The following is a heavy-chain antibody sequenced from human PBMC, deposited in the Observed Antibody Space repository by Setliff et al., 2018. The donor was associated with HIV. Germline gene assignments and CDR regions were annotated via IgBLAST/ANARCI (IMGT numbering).Heavy chain of an antibody. Sequence: SETLSLTCNVSGASTGSSVFSWNWVRQPAGKGLEWIGRMSASGGTTYTPSLKGQVSMSRDTSRNEFYLRLSSVTAADTAIYYCTRETPIPSRLFYYMDVWGKGTTVTVSS. V-gene: IGHV4-4*07. D-gene: IGHD2-21*02. CDR2: MSASGGT. CDR3: TRETPIPSRLFYYMDV. CDR1: GASTGSSVFS. J-gene: IGHJ6*03.